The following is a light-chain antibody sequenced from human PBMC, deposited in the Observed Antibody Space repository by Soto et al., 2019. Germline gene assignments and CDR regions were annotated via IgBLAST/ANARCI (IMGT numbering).Light chain of an antibody. CDR1: QSISSW. Sequence: DIQMTQSPSTLSASVGDSVTITCRASQSISSWLAWYQQQPGKAPKLLIHDASTLESGVPSRFSASGSGTEFTLTISSLQPDDFAIYYCQQYNSYSPGTFGQGTKLEIK. CDR2: DAS. J-gene: IGKJ2*01. CDR3: QQYNSYSPGT. V-gene: IGKV1-5*01.